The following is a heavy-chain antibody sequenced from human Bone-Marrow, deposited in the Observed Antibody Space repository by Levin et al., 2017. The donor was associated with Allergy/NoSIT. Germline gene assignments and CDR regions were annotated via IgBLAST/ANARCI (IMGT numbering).Heavy chain of an antibody. CDR1: HDSISRYS. CDR2: FHPSGIT. V-gene: IGHV4-4*07. D-gene: IGHD6-19*01. Sequence: NASETLSLTCSVPHDSISRYSWSWIRQPAGKGLEWIGRFHPSGITHYNPSLRSRVTMSVDTSKNQFSLKVTSATAADTAVYYCARDGGRGDGSGWLLDYWGQGTLVTVSS. CDR3: ARDGGRGDGSGWLLDY. J-gene: IGHJ4*02.